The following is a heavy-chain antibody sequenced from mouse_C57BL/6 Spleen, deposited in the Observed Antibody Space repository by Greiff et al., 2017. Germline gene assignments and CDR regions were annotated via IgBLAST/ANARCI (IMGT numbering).Heavy chain of an antibody. Sequence: EVQLQQSGPGLAKPSQTLSLTCSVTGYSITSDYWNWIRKFPGNKLEYMGYISYSGSTYYNPSLKSRISITRDTSKNQYYLQLNSVTTEDTATYYCARYSLYYGYDGAFDVWGTGTTVTVSS. D-gene: IGHD2-2*01. V-gene: IGHV3-8*01. J-gene: IGHJ1*03. CDR2: ISYSGST. CDR1: GYSITSDY. CDR3: ARYSLYYGYDGAFDV.